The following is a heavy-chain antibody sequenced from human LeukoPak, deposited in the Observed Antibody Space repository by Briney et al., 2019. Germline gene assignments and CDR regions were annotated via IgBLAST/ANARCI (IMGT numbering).Heavy chain of an antibody. CDR2: ISGSGNGFSI. V-gene: IGHV3-64D*06. J-gene: IGHJ4*02. D-gene: IGHD3-16*01. CDR3: VKDFGRVRGTPDS. Sequence: QAGGSLRLSCSASGFVLSIYTMYWVRQTPGKGPEYVSTISGSGNGFSIYYADSVKGRFTISRDDSKSILYLQMNGLRSEDTAVYYCVKDFGRVRGTPDSWGQGTLVTVSS. CDR1: GFVLSIYT.